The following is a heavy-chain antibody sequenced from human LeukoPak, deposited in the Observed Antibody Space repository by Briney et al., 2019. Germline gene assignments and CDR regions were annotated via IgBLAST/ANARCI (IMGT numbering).Heavy chain of an antibody. J-gene: IGHJ4*02. Sequence: GGSLRLSCAASEFSVGSNYMTWVRQAPGKGLEWVSLNYSGGSTYYADSVKGRFTISRDNSKNTLYLQMNSLRVEDTAVYYCANYGDYGTIDYWGQGTLVTVSS. D-gene: IGHD4-17*01. CDR2: NYSGGST. CDR3: ANYGDYGTIDY. CDR1: EFSVGSNY. V-gene: IGHV3-66*01.